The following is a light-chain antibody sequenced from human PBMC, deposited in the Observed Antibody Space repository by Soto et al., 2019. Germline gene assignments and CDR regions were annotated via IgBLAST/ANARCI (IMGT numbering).Light chain of an antibody. CDR1: QSISSNF. CDR3: QQYGGSPWT. Sequence: DIELTQSPGTLSSSPGEGATLSCRASQSISSNFLAWYQQKRGQAPRLLIHGASNRDTGVPDRFSGSGSGTDFTLTISRLEPEDSAIYYCQQYGGSPWTFGQGTKVEVK. CDR2: GAS. V-gene: IGKV3-20*01. J-gene: IGKJ1*01.